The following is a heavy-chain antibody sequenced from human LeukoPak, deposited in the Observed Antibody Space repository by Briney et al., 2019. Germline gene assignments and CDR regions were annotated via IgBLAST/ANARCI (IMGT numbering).Heavy chain of an antibody. Sequence: PGGSLRLSCAASGFTFSSYGMHWVRHAPGKGLEWVAVIWDDGSNKYYADSVKGRFTISRDNSKNTLYLQMNSLRAEDTAVYYCARRIQLWDDAFDIWGQGTMVTVSS. V-gene: IGHV3-33*01. CDR3: ARRIQLWDDAFDI. CDR2: IWDDGSNK. J-gene: IGHJ3*02. CDR1: GFTFSSYG. D-gene: IGHD5-18*01.